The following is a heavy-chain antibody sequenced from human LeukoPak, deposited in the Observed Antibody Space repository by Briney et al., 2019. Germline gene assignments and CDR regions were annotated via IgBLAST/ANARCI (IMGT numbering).Heavy chain of an antibody. CDR1: GFTFSSYA. CDR3: ASPQYYDSSGPDYFDY. Sequence: GGSLRLSCAASGFTFSSYAMHWVRQAPGKGLEWVAVISYDGSNKYYADSVKGRFTISRDNSKNTLYLQMNSLRAEDTAVYYCASPQYYDSSGPDYFDYWGQGTLVTVSS. J-gene: IGHJ4*02. D-gene: IGHD3-22*01. V-gene: IGHV3-30*04. CDR2: ISYDGSNK.